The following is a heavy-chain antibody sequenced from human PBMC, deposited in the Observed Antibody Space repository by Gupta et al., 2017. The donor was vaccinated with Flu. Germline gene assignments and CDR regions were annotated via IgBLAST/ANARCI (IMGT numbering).Heavy chain of an antibody. CDR2: IKKDGSEK. V-gene: IGHV3-7*04. J-gene: IGHJ4*02. CDR1: GFTFSSYW. CDR3: ARDSSGYYRADFDY. D-gene: IGHD3-22*01. Sequence: EVQLVESGGGLVQPGGSLRLSCAASGFTFSSYWMSWVRQAPGKGLEWVANIKKDGSEKYYVDSVKGRFTISRDNAKNSLYLQMNSLRAEDTAVYYCARDSSGYYRADFDYWGQGTLVTVSS.